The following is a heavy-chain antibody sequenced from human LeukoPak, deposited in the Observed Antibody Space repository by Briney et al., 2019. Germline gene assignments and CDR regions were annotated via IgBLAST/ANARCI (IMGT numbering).Heavy chain of an antibody. CDR3: ARDKYYDRYFDS. V-gene: IGHV3-7*01. D-gene: IGHD3-22*01. CDR1: GFTFNSNW. CDR2: IKRDGSEK. Sequence: TGGSLRLSCVASGFTFNSNWMSWVRQAPGKGLEWVANIKRDGSEKYYVDSVKGRFTISRDNTKNSLSLQMNSLRAEDTAVYYCARDKYYDRYFDSWGQGTLVTVSS. J-gene: IGHJ4*02.